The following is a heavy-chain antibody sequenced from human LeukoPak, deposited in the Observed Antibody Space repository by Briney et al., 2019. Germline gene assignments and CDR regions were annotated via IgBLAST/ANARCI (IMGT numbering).Heavy chain of an antibody. CDR3: ARGPYGHPDY. V-gene: IGHV4-39*01. CDR1: GGSISSSSYY. CDR2: IYYSGST. J-gene: IGHJ4*02. D-gene: IGHD4-17*01. Sequence: PSETLSLTCTVSGGSISSSSYYWGWIRQPPGKGLEWIGSIYYSGSTYYNPSLKSRVTISVDTSKNQFSLKLSSVTAADTAVYYCARGPYGHPDYWGQGTLATVSS.